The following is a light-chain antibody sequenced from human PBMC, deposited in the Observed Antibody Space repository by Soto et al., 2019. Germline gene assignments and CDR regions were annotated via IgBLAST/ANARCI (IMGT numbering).Light chain of an antibody. CDR2: GAS. Sequence: EVVMTQSPATLSVSPGERATLSCRASQSVSDNLAWYQQKPGQAPRLLIYGASTRATGIPARFSGSGSGTEITLTISSLQSEDFAVYYCQQSNSWPYTFGQGTKLDIK. V-gene: IGKV3-15*01. J-gene: IGKJ2*01. CDR3: QQSNSWPYT. CDR1: QSVSDN.